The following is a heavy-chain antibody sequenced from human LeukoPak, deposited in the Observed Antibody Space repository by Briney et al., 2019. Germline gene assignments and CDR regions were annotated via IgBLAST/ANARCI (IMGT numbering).Heavy chain of an antibody. J-gene: IGHJ6*03. V-gene: IGHV4-59*01. CDR1: GGSISSYY. CDR2: IYYSGST. D-gene: IGHD6-13*01. CDR3: AGSIAAAGIYYYYYMDV. Sequence: SETLSLTCTVSGGSISSYYWSWLRQPPGKGLEWIGYIYYSGSTNYNPSLKSRVTISVDTSKNQFSLKLSSVTAADTAVYYCAGSIAAAGIYYYYYMDVWGKGTTVTVSS.